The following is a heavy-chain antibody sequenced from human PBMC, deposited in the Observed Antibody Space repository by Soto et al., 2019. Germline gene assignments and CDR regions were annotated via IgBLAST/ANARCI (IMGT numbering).Heavy chain of an antibody. Sequence: PGGSLRLSCAASGFTFSDYYMSWIRQAPGKGLEWVSYISSSGSTIYYADSVKGRFTISRDNAKNSLYLQMNRLRADNTAVYYCARDVSVAHFAYWGQGTLVTVSS. CDR1: GFTFSDYY. J-gene: IGHJ4*02. CDR3: ARDVSVAHFAY. D-gene: IGHD2-8*01. V-gene: IGHV3-11*01. CDR2: ISSSGSTI.